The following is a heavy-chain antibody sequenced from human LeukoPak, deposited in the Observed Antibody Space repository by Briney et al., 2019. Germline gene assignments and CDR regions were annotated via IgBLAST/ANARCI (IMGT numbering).Heavy chain of an antibody. CDR2: ISSSSSYI. J-gene: IGHJ6*03. CDR1: GFTFSSYS. Sequence: GGSLGLSCAASGFTFSSYSMNWVRQAPGKGLEWVSSISSSSSYIYYADSVKGRFTISRDNAKNSLYLQMNSLRAEDTAVYYCARDPNDFWSGYYSYYYYYYMDVWGKGTTVTVSS. CDR3: ARDPNDFWSGYYSYYYYYYMDV. V-gene: IGHV3-21*01. D-gene: IGHD3-3*01.